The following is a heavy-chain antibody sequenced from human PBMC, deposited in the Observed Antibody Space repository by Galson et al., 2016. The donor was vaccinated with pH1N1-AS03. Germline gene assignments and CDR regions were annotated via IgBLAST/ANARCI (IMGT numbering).Heavy chain of an antibody. CDR2: IYYTGRA. Sequence: SETLSLTCAVSGVSVGYGGYYWSWIRQSPGKALEWVASIYYTGRANYNPSLQSRVTISLDTSNNQFSLRLTSVPAADTAFYYCSRGYRDGYNYAPRYYFHSWGRGTLVTVTS. CDR3: SRGYRDGYNYAPRYYFHS. D-gene: IGHD5-24*01. V-gene: IGHV4-61*08. J-gene: IGHJ4*02. CDR1: GVSVGYGGYY.